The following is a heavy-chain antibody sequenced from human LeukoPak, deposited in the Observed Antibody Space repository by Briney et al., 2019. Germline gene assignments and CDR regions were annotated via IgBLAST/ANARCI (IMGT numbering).Heavy chain of an antibody. J-gene: IGHJ4*02. V-gene: IGHV3-23*01. Sequence: GGSLRLSCAASGFTFSTYAMAGVRQAPGKGLEWVSSVSDGGSDTYYADSVKGRFTISRDNSRNTLFLQMHSLRAEDTAAYYCVKRPSESCTSGGCYFDSWGQGTLVTVSS. CDR1: GFTFSTYA. D-gene: IGHD2-8*01. CDR3: VKRPSESCTSGGCYFDS. CDR2: VSDGGSDT.